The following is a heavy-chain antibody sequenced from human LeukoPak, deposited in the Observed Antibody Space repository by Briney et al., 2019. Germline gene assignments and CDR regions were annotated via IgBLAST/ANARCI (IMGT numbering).Heavy chain of an antibody. CDR3: ARGGNRIQLWLRRGWGTTCFDY. CDR2: INHSGST. CDR1: GGSFSGYY. V-gene: IGHV4-34*01. D-gene: IGHD5-18*01. Sequence: SETLSLTCAVYGGSFSGYYWSWIRQPPGKGLEWIGEINHSGSTNYNPSLKSRVTISVDTSKNQFSLKLSSVTAADTAVYYCARGGNRIQLWLRRGWGTTCFDYWGQGTLVTVSS. J-gene: IGHJ4*02.